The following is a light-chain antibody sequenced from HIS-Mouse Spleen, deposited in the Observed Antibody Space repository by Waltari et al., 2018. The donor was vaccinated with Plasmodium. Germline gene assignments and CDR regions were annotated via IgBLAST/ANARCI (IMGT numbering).Light chain of an antibody. V-gene: IGLV3-10*01. CDR1: ALQKKY. CDR2: EDS. CDR3: YSTDSSGNHRV. J-gene: IGLJ3*02. Sequence: SYELTQPPSVSVSPGQTARITCSGDALQKKYAYWYQQKSGQAPVLVIYEDSKRPDGIPERFSGSSSGTMATLTISGAQVEDEADYYCYSTDSSGNHRVFGGGTKLTVL.